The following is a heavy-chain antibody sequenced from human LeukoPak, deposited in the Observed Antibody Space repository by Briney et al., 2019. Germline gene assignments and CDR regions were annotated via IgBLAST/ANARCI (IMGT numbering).Heavy chain of an antibody. V-gene: IGHV1-69*02. D-gene: IGHD5-24*01. J-gene: IGHJ4*02. CDR2: IIPIPGIA. Sequence: GASVKVSCKASGGTFSSYTISWVRQAPGQGLEWMGRIIPIPGIANYAQKFQGRVTITADKSTSTAYMELSSLRSEDTAVYYCATSIGEVERPPTDYWGQGTLVTVSS. CDR3: ATSIGEVERPPTDY. CDR1: GGTFSSYT.